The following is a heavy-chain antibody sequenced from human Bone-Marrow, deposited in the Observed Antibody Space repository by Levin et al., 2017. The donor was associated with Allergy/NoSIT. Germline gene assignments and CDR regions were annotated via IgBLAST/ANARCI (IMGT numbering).Heavy chain of an antibody. CDR2: ISGSGTIT. CDR3: AKEGLAVAGYYFDS. Sequence: GESLKISCAASGFTFSSYAMSWVRQAPGKGLEWVSSISGSGTITHYAESVKGRFTISRDISKNMLHLQMKSLRAEDTAIYFCAKEGLAVAGYYFDSWGQGTLVTVSS. CDR1: GFTFSSYA. J-gene: IGHJ4*02. V-gene: IGHV3-23*01. D-gene: IGHD6-19*01.